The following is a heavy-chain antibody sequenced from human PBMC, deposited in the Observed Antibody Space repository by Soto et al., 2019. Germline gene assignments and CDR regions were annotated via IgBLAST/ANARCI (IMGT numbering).Heavy chain of an antibody. CDR2: INPNSGGT. D-gene: IGHD6-13*01. J-gene: IGHJ5*01. Sequence: ASVKVSCKSSGYSFTGYYMHWVRQAPGQGLEWMGWINPNSGGTNYAQKFQGRVTMTRDTSISTAYLQWSSLKASDTAMYYCARQGYSSSFESWGQGTLVTVSS. CDR1: GYSFTGYY. V-gene: IGHV1-2*02. CDR3: ARQGYSSSFES.